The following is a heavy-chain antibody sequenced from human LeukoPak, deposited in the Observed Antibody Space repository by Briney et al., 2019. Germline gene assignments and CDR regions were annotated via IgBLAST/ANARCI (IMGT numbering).Heavy chain of an antibody. J-gene: IGHJ4*02. CDR2: INPSGGST. D-gene: IGHD1-26*01. V-gene: IGHV1-46*01. CDR3: ARSRGTYFDY. CDR1: GYTFTNYY. Sequence: ASVKVSCKASGYTFTNYYIHWVRQAPGQGLEWMGMINPSGGSTIYTQKCQARVTVTRDTSTSTVYMELSSLRSEDTAVYYCARSRGTYFDYWGQGTLVTVSS.